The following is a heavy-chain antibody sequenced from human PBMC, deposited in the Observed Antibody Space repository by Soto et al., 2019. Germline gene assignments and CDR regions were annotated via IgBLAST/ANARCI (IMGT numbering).Heavy chain of an antibody. Sequence: VTVSCMGSGGTFRGYAFSWVRQAPGQGLAGVGGSIPIFCTAKYAQKFQRRVTIKAEESTSTDYMELSSMRSEETAVYYCERGFGRDWETFDIWGQGTMAPVS. D-gene: IGHD2-21*02. CDR2: SIPIFCTA. V-gene: IGHV1-69*01. J-gene: IGHJ3*02. CDR3: ERGFGRDWETFDI. CDR1: GGTFRGYA.